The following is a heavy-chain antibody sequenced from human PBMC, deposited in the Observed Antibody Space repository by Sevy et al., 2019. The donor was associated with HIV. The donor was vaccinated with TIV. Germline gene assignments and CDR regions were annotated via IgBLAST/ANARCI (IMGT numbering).Heavy chain of an antibody. CDR3: ARDRLXITISXGWXGGXDX. J-gene: IGHJ6*02. CDR2: IRYDGSNK. Sequence: GGSLRLSCAXXXXXLSSXGMXWVRQAPGKGLEWVAVIRYDGSNKYYADSVKGRFTISRDNSKNTLYLQMNSLRAEDXAVYYXARDRLXITISXGWXGGXDXXXQGTTVTVSS. V-gene: IGHV3-33*01. D-gene: IGHD3-3*01. CDR1: XXXLSSXG.